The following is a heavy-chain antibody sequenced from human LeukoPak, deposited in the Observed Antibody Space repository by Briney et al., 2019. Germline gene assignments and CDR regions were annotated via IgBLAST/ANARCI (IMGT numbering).Heavy chain of an antibody. J-gene: IGHJ3*02. CDR2: ISSSSSYI. Sequence: GGSLRLSCAASGFTFSSYSMNWVRQAPGEGLEWVSSISSSSSYIYYADSVKGRFTISRDNAKNSLYLQMNSLRAEDTAVYYCARLMVYARFGAFDIWGQGTMVTVSS. D-gene: IGHD2-8*01. V-gene: IGHV3-21*01. CDR3: ARLMVYARFGAFDI. CDR1: GFTFSSYS.